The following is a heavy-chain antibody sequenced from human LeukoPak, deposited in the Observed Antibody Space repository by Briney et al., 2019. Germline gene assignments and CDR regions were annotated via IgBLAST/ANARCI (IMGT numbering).Heavy chain of an antibody. CDR1: GGSISSSSYY. Sequence: SETLSLACTVSGGSISSSSYYWGWIRQPPGKGLEWIGSIYYSGSTYYNPSLKSRVTISVDTSKNQFSLKLSSVTAADTAVYYCARGRGWLRFRGQFDYWGQGTLVTVSS. D-gene: IGHD5-12*01. V-gene: IGHV4-39*07. CDR2: IYYSGST. J-gene: IGHJ4*02. CDR3: ARGRGWLRFRGQFDY.